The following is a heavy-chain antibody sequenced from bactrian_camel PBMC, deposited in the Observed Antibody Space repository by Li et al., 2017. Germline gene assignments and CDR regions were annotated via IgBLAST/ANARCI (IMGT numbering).Heavy chain of an antibody. CDR1: GYTIDDKT. D-gene: IGHD2*01. J-gene: IGHJ4*01. Sequence: DVQLVESGGDSVQAGGSLRLSCAASGYTIDDKTMGWFRQAPGKEREGVAGIYTRVPFTAYADSVKGRFTISRDNAVHTAYLQMNSLIPEDTAAYYCAADFVLVFPQFYSAYCSGRQGTQVTVS. V-gene: IGHV3S66*01. CDR2: IYTRVPFT.